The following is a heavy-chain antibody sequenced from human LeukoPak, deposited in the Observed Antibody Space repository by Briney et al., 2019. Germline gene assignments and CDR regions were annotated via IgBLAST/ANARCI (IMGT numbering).Heavy chain of an antibody. CDR3: VRVVPAGDTGGRVNDY. J-gene: IGHJ4*02. Sequence: GGSLRLSCAASGFTFSSYGMHWVRQAPGKGLEWVAVIWYDGSNKYYADSVKGRFTISRDNSKNTLYLQMNSLRAPDTRVYYCVRVVPAGDTGGRVNDYWGQGTLVTVSS. D-gene: IGHD2-2*01. CDR2: IWYDGSNK. CDR1: GFTFSSYG. V-gene: IGHV3-33*01.